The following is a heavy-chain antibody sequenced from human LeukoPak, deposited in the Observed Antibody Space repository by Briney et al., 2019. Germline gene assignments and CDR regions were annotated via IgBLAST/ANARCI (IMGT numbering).Heavy chain of an antibody. CDR2: ISGSGGST. Sequence: PGGSLGLSCAASGFTFSSYAMSWVRQAPGKGLEWVSAISGSGGSTYYADSVKGRFTISRDNSKNTLYLQMNSLRAEDTAVYYCAKVGLGYCSSTSCYERFISAYYFDYWGQGTLVTVSS. J-gene: IGHJ4*02. D-gene: IGHD2-2*01. V-gene: IGHV3-23*01. CDR3: AKVGLGYCSSTSCYERFISAYYFDY. CDR1: GFTFSSYA.